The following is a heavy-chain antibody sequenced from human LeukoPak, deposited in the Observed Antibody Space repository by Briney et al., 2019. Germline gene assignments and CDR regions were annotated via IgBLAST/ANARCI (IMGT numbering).Heavy chain of an antibody. CDR1: GGSISSYY. D-gene: IGHD3-10*01. J-gene: IGHJ5*02. CDR2: IHYTGST. Sequence: SETLSLTCTVSGGSISSYYWSWIRQPSGKGLECIRYIHYTGSTNYNPSLKSRVTISVDTSKSQFSLKLSSVTAADTAIYYCARGGYYGSGNDFRFDPWGQGTLVTVSS. CDR3: ARGGYYGSGNDFRFDP. V-gene: IGHV4-59*01.